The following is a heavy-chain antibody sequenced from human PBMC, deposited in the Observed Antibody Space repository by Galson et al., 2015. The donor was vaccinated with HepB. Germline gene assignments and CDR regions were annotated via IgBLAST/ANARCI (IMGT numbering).Heavy chain of an antibody. CDR2: ITGSGDGT. CDR1: GFTFSSYA. V-gene: IGHV3-23*01. Sequence: SLRLSCAASGFTFSSYALTWVRQAPGKGLEWVSSITGSGDGTYYADSVRGRFAISRDNSKNTLFLHVHGLTAEDTAVYYCAKGRASGKVDWFDPWGQGALVTVSS. D-gene: IGHD3-10*01. J-gene: IGHJ5*02. CDR3: AKGRASGKVDWFDP.